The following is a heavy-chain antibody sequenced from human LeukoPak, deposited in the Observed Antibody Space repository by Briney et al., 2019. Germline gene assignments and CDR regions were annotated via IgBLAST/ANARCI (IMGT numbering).Heavy chain of an antibody. CDR2: ISSSSSTI. CDR1: GFTFSSYS. CDR3: ARDSTSWYAAMASNWFDP. V-gene: IGHV3-48*01. Sequence: GGSLRLSCAASGFTFSSYSMNWVRQAPGKGLEWVSYISSSSSTIYYADSVKGRFTISRDNAKNSLYLQMNSLRAEDTAVYYCARDSTSWYAAMASNWFDPWGQGTLVTVSS. J-gene: IGHJ5*02. D-gene: IGHD5-18*01.